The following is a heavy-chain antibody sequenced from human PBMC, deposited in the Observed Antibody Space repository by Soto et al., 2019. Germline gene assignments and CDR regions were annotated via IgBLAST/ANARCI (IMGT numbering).Heavy chain of an antibody. CDR1: GGSISSGGYY. CDR3: ASGTEVSPSWDV. V-gene: IGHV4-31*03. Sequence: QVQLQESGPGLVKPSQTLSLTCTVSGGSISSGGYYWSWIRQHPGKGLEWIGYLYYSGSTYYNPYLKSRVTISVATSKNQFSLKLSSVTAADTAVYYWASGTEVSPSWDVWGQGTTVTVSS. J-gene: IGHJ6*02. D-gene: IGHD1-26*01. CDR2: LYYSGST.